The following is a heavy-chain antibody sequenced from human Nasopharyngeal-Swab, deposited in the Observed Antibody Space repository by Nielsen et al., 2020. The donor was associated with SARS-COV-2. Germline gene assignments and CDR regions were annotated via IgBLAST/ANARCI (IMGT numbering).Heavy chain of an antibody. CDR3: TTDFYFDY. Sequence: VRQMPGKGLEWVGRIGDKDHNYATTYGASVQGRFTISRDDSKNTAFLQMDSLKTEDTAFYYCTTDFYFDYWGQGTLVTVSS. J-gene: IGHJ4*02. V-gene: IGHV3-73*01. CDR2: IGDKDHNYAT.